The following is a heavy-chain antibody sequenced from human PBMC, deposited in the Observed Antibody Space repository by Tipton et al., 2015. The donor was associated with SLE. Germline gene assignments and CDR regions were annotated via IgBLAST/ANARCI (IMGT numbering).Heavy chain of an antibody. CDR1: GGSISSGGYY. CDR2: IYYSGST. D-gene: IGHD6-13*01. V-gene: IGHV4-31*03. CDR3: ARVLRQQLVHWYFDL. Sequence: TLSLTCTVSGGSISSGGYYWSWIRQHPGKGLEWIGYIYYSGSTYYNPSPKSRVTISVDTSKNQFSLKLSSVTAADTAAYYCARVLRQQLVHWYFDLWGRGTLVTVSS. J-gene: IGHJ2*01.